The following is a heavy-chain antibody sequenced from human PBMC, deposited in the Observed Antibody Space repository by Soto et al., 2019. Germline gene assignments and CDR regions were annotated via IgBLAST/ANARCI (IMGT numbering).Heavy chain of an antibody. CDR1: GYSFASHW. J-gene: IGHJ4*02. CDR3: ARYSGSSWHYLEF. V-gene: IGHV5-51*01. CDR2: IYPGDSDT. D-gene: IGHD1-26*01. Sequence: GESLKISCKGSGYSFASHWGAWVRQRPGKGLEWIGTIYPGDSDTKYSPAFRGQVTISAETSVSTAYLQWRSLEATDSAIYYCARYSGSSWHYLEFWGQGALVTVSS.